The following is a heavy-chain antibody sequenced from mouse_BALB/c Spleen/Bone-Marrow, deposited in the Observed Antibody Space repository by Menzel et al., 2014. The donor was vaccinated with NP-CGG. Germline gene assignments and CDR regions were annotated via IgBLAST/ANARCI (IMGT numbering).Heavy chain of an antibody. D-gene: IGHD1-1*01. J-gene: IGHJ2*01. CDR3: ARHYGSGVFYFDY. V-gene: IGHV5-12-2*01. Sequence: EVKLMESGGGLVQPGGSLKLSCAASGFTFSSYTMSWVRLTPETRLEGVAYISHGGGITYYSDTVKGRFTISRDNAKSTPYLQMNRLKSEDTAMYYCARHYGSGVFYFDYWGQGTTLTVSS. CDR1: GFTFSSYT. CDR2: ISHGGGIT.